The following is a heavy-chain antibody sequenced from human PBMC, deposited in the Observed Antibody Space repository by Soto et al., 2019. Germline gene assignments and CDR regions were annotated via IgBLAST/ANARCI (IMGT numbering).Heavy chain of an antibody. J-gene: IGHJ4*02. V-gene: IGHV3-23*01. CDR2: ISGSGGST. CDR1: GFTFSSYA. CDR3: AKYNDNGRVGGLDY. Sequence: EVQLLESGGGLVQPWGSLSISCAASGFTFSSYAMSWVRQAPGNGLEWVSAISGSGGSTYYADSVKGRFTISRDNSKNTLYLQMNSLRAEDTAVYYCAKYNDNGRVGGLDYWGQGTLVTVSS. D-gene: IGHD1-1*01.